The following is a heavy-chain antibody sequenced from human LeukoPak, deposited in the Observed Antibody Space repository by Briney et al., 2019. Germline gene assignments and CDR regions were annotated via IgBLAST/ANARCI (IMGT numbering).Heavy chain of an antibody. V-gene: IGHV3-7*01. CDR3: ARDGACSGACAFDI. D-gene: IGHD2-15*01. CDR1: GFTFSSYW. J-gene: IGHJ3*02. CDR2: IKQDGSEK. Sequence: LGGSLRLSCAASGFTFSSYWMSWVRQAPGKGLEWVANIKQDGSEKYFVDSVKGRFTISRDNAKNSLYLQMNSLRAEDTAVYYCARDGACSGACAFDIWGQGTMVTVSS.